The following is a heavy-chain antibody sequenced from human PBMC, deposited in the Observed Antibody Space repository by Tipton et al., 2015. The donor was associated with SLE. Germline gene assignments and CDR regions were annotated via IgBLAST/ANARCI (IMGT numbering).Heavy chain of an antibody. D-gene: IGHD3-22*01. Sequence: TLSLTCTVSGGSISSGGYYWSWIRQHPGKGLEWIGCIYYSGSTYYNPSLKSRVTISVDTSKNQFSLKLSSVTAADTAVYYCARAPNPPYYYDSSGYRLDAFDIWGQGTMVTVSS. V-gene: IGHV4-31*03. CDR1: GGSISSGGYY. CDR3: ARAPNPPYYYDSSGYRLDAFDI. J-gene: IGHJ3*02. CDR2: IYYSGST.